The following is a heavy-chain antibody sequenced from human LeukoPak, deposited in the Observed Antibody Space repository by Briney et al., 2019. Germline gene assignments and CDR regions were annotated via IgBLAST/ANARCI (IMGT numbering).Heavy chain of an antibody. CDR1: GFTFSSYG. CDR3: AREYLTIPYGMDV. CDR2: IWYDGSNK. Sequence: GGSLRLFCAASGFTFSSYGMHWVRQAPGKGLEWVAVIWYDGSNKYYADSVKGRFTISRDNSKNTLYLQMNSLRAEDTAVYYCAREYLTIPYGMDVWGQGTTVTVSS. D-gene: IGHD3-3*01. J-gene: IGHJ6*02. V-gene: IGHV3-33*01.